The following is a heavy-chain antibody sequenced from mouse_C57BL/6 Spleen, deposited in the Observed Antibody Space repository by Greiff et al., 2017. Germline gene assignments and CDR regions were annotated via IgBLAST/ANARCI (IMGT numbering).Heavy chain of an antibody. D-gene: IGHD3-1*01. CDR2: FYPGSGRI. CDR1: GYTFTEYT. Sequence: VQLQQSGAELVKPGASVKLSCKASGYTFTEYTIHWVKQRPGQGLEWIGWFYPGSGRIKYNEKFKDKATLTADKSSSTVYMELSRLTSEDSAVYFCASHEGGLYYFDYWGQGTTLTVSS. V-gene: IGHV1-62-2*01. CDR3: ASHEGGLYYFDY. J-gene: IGHJ2*01.